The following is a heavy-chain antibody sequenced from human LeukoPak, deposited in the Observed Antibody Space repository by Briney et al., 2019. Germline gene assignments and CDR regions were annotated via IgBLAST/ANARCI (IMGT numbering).Heavy chain of an antibody. CDR2: INHSGST. D-gene: IGHD5-24*01. V-gene: IGHV4-34*01. Sequence: SETLSLTCAVYGGSFSGYYWSWIRQPPGKGLEWIGEINHSGSTNYNPSLKSRVTISVDTSKNQFSLKLSSVTAADTAVYYCATMATLGIGAFDIWAKGQWSPSLQ. CDR1: GGSFSGYY. J-gene: IGHJ3*02. CDR3: ATMATLGIGAFDI.